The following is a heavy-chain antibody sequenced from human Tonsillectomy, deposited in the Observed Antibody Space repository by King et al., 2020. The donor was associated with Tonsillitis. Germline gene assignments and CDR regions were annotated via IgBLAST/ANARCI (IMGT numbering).Heavy chain of an antibody. D-gene: IGHD2-2*02. CDR1: AFTFRTYV. CDR3: AVRRDCSDSNCYNAFYI. CDR2: ISYDGKNK. V-gene: IGHV3-30*04. Sequence: QVQLVESGGGVVQPGTSLRLSCEVSAFTFRTYVLDWVRQAPGKGLEWVAVISYDGKNKVYAESEKGRFTISRDNSKNTLFMQLNSLRPEDTAVYYCAVRRDCSDSNCYNAFYIWGQGTMVTVSS. J-gene: IGHJ3*02.